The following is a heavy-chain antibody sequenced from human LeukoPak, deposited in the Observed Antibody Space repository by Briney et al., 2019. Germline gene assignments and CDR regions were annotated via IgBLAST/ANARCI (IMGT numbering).Heavy chain of an antibody. CDR3: AKVDIPMGRLINS. Sequence: GGSLRLSCAASGFTFSSYATNWVRQDPGKGLEWVSRISDSGAATYYADSVKGRFTISRDNSKNTLYLHMNSLRADDTAVYYCAKVDIPMGRLINSWGQGTLVSVSS. D-gene: IGHD5-18*01. CDR2: ISDSGAAT. J-gene: IGHJ4*02. CDR1: GFTFSSYA. V-gene: IGHV3-23*01.